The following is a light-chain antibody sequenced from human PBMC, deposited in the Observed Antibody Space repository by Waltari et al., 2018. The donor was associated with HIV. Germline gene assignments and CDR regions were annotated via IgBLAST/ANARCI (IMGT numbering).Light chain of an antibody. CDR2: GAS. V-gene: IGKV3D-15*01. J-gene: IGKJ4*01. CDR3: QHYDNWRLT. Sequence: EIIMTQSPATLSVSPGERATLSCRASQSVSTNLAWYQQRPGQAPRLLIFGASNRATGIPARFSGGGSGTAFTLTISGLQSEDFAVYFCQHYDNWRLTFGGGTRVDI. CDR1: QSVSTN.